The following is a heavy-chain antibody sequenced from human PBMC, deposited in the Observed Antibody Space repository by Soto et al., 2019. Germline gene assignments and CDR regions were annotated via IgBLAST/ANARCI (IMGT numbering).Heavy chain of an antibody. J-gene: IGHJ5*01. D-gene: IGHD3-22*01. CDR3: ARGRYYYDSTGSPTYDS. CDR1: GGSISSGGYY. V-gene: IGHV4-31*03. Sequence: SETLSLTCTVSGGSISSGGYYWSWIRQHPEKGLVWIGYIYYSGSTYYTPSLKSRVTISRDTSKNRFSLKLSSVTAADTAVYYCARGRYYYDSTGSPTYDSWGQGTLVTVSS. CDR2: IYYSGST.